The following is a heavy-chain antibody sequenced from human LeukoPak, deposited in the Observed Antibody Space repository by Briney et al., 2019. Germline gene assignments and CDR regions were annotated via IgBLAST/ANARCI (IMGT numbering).Heavy chain of an antibody. CDR1: GGSISSSSYY. CDR3: ARHKTDYYDAFDI. J-gene: IGHJ3*02. Sequence: KPSETPSLTCTVSGGSISSSSYYWGWIRQPPGKGLEWIGSLSYSGSTYNNPSLKSRVTISVDTSKNQFSLRLSSVTAADTAVYYCARHKTDYYDAFDIWGQGTTVTVSS. V-gene: IGHV4-39*01. D-gene: IGHD3-10*01. CDR2: LSYSGST.